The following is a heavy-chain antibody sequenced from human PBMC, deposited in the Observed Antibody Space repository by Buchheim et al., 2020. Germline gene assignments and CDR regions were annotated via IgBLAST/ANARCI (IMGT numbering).Heavy chain of an antibody. V-gene: IGHV3-7*01. CDR1: GFTFSSYW. D-gene: IGHD3-22*01. Sequence: EEQLVESGGGLVQPGGSLRLSCAASGFTFSSYWMSWVRQAPGKGLEWVANIKQDGSEKYYVDSVKGRFTISRDNAKNSLYLQMNSLRAEDTAMYYCARGDHYYDSSGYYYFDYWGQGTL. J-gene: IGHJ4*02. CDR3: ARGDHYYDSSGYYYFDY. CDR2: IKQDGSEK.